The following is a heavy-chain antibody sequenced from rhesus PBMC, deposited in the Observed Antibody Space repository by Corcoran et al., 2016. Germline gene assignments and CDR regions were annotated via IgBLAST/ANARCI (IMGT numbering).Heavy chain of an antibody. J-gene: IGHJ4*01. CDR2: ISYSGST. D-gene: IGHD2-15*01. V-gene: IGHV4-122*02. Sequence: QVQLQESGPGLVKASETLSLTCAVSGGSISSSYYYWSWTRQAPGKALEWIGYISYSGSTSYNPSLKSRVTISRDTSRNHFSLNLNSVTAADTAVYYCAKRGLYYSNTYYFDYWGQGVLVTVSS. CDR1: GGSISSSYYY. CDR3: AKRGLYYSNTYYFDY.